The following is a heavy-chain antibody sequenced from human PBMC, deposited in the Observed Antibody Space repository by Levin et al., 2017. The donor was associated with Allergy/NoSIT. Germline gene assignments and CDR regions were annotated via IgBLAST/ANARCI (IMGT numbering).Heavy chain of an antibody. V-gene: IGHV2-70*04. CDR2: IDWDDDK. Sequence: SGPTLVKPTQTLTLTCTFSGFSLSVTGMRVSWIRQPPGKALEWLARIDWDDDKYYSTSLKTRLTISKDTSKNHVVLTMTNMDPVDTATYYCAWDHVESGDSAGGFDIWGQGTMVTVSS. D-gene: IGHD2-21*02. CDR3: AWDHVESGDSAGGFDI. J-gene: IGHJ3*02. CDR1: GFSLSVTGMR.